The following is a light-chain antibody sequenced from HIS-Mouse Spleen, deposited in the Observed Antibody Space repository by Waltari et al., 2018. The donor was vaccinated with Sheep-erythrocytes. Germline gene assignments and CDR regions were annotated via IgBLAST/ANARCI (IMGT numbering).Light chain of an antibody. Sequence: QPALNQPASASGSPGQSIPISCTGTSNGDGSYNLVSWYQQHPGKAPNLMIYEGSKRPSGVSNRFSGSKSGNTASLTISGLQAEDEADYYCCSYAGSSTPWVFGGGTKLTVL. CDR2: EGS. CDR3: CSYAGSSTPWV. V-gene: IGLV2-23*01. CDR1: SNGDGSYNL. J-gene: IGLJ3*02.